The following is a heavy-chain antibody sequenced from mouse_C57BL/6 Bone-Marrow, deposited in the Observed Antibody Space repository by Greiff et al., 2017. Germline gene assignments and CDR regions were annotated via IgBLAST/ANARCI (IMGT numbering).Heavy chain of an antibody. V-gene: IGHV1-64*01. J-gene: IGHJ4*01. CDR2: IHPNSGST. Sequence: VKLQQPGAELVKPGASVKLSCKASGYTFTSYWMHWVKQRPGQGLEWIGMIHPNSGSTNYNEKFKSKATLTVDKSSSTAYMQLSSLTSEDSAVYYCARLGDIYYDYEGDYWGQGTSVTVSS. CDR1: GYTFTSYW. D-gene: IGHD2-4*01. CDR3: ARLGDIYYDYEGDY.